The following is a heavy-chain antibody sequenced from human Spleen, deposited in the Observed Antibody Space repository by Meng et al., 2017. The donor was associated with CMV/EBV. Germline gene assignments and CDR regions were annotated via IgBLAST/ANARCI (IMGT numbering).Heavy chain of an antibody. CDR1: GYTFTGYY. Sequence: GYTFTGYYMHWVRQAPGQGLEWMGWINPNSGGTNYAQKFQGRVTMTRDTSISTAYMELSRLRSDDTAVYYCARGRLYDFWSEGWFDPWGQGTLVTVSS. D-gene: IGHD3-3*01. J-gene: IGHJ5*02. CDR3: ARGRLYDFWSEGWFDP. CDR2: INPNSGGT. V-gene: IGHV1-2*02.